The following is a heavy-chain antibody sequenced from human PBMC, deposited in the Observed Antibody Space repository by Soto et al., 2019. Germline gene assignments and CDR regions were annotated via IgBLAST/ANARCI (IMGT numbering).Heavy chain of an antibody. CDR3: ARNYFDSGGGFDY. V-gene: IGHV3-53*01. CDR1: GFIVSSNY. Sequence: GGSLRLSCAASGFIVSSNYMSWVRQAPGKGLEWVSVIYRDGSTYYADSVKGRFTTSRDNSKNTLYLQMNSLRAEDTAVYYCARNYFDSGGGFDYWGQGTLVTVSS. J-gene: IGHJ4*02. D-gene: IGHD3-22*01. CDR2: IYRDGST.